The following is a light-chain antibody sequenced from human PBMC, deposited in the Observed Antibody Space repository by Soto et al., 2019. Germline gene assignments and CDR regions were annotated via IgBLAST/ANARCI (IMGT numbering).Light chain of an antibody. J-gene: IGKJ2*01. CDR2: AAS. Sequence: DIQLTQSPSFLSASVGDRVTITCRASQGISSYLAWYQQKPGKAPKLLIYAASTLQSGVPSRFSGSGSGTEFTLTLSSLQPEDFATYYCQQLNSYPPRYTFGQGTKLEIK. CDR1: QGISSY. CDR3: QQLNSYPPRYT. V-gene: IGKV1-9*01.